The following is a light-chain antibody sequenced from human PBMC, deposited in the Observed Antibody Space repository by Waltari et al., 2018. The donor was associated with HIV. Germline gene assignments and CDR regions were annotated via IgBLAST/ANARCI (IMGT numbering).Light chain of an antibody. CDR1: QSVSTN. CDR3: QQYNTWPFT. V-gene: IGKV3-15*01. Sequence: EIVMTQSPATLSVSPGGRATLSCGASQSVSTNLAWYQQKPGQAPRLLIYGPSTRATGIPARFSGSGSGTEFTLTISSLQSEDFAVYYCQQYNTWPFTFGPGTKVDI. CDR2: GPS. J-gene: IGKJ3*01.